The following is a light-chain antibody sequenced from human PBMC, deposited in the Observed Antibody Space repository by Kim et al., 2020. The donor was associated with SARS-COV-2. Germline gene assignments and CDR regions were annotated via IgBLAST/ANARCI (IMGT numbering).Light chain of an antibody. CDR1: QSISRH. CDR2: GAS. V-gene: IGKV1-39*01. Sequence: ACIGDRVTITCRASQSISRHFNWYQKRPGEAPKLLIYGASNLQSGVPSRFSGSGSGTDFTLTISSLQPEDFATYYCQQSYSSPPTFGQGTKVDIK. CDR3: QQSYSSPPT. J-gene: IGKJ1*01.